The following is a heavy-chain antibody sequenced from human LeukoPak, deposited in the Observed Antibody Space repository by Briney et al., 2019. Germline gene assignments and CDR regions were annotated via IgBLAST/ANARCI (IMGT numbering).Heavy chain of an antibody. J-gene: IGHJ6*02. D-gene: IGHD2-15*01. Sequence: GGSLRLSCAASGFTFSSYAMSWVRQAPGKGLEWVSAISGSGGSTYYADSVKGRFTISRDNSKNTLYLQMNSLRAEDTAVYYCAKGRYCSGGSCYFSSYYYGMDVWGQGTTVTVSS. CDR1: GFTFSSYA. CDR3: AKGRYCSGGSCYFSSYYYGMDV. V-gene: IGHV3-23*01. CDR2: ISGSGGST.